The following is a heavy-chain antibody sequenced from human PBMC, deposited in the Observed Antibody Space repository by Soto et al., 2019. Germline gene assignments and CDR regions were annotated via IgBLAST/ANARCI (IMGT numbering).Heavy chain of an antibody. V-gene: IGHV1-46*01. J-gene: IGHJ4*02. CDR2: VKSSGGGT. Sequence: ASVKVSCKAYGYTFTDYFIHWVRQAPGQGLEWMGLVKSSGGGTVYAQDFQGRVTMTRDASTSTAYMEVSSLRPGDTAVYYCARTKDGVLTVTTSFDYWGQGTLVTVSS. D-gene: IGHD4-17*01. CDR3: ARTKDGVLTVTTSFDY. CDR1: GYTFTDYF.